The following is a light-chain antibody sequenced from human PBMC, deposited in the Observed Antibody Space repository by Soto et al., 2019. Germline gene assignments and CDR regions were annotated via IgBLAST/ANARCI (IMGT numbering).Light chain of an antibody. V-gene: IGLV1-44*01. CDR3: AAWDGSLNGYV. CDR1: SSNIGSNS. CDR2: SNN. J-gene: IGLJ1*01. Sequence: QSVLTQPPSASGAPGQGVTISCSGSSSNIGSNSVNWYQQLPGTAPKLLIYSNNQRPSGVPDRFSGSQSGTSASLAISGLQSEDEADYYCAAWDGSLNGYVFGTGTKVTVL.